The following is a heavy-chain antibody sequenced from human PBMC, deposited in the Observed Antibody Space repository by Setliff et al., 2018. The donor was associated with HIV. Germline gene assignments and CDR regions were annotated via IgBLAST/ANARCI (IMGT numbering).Heavy chain of an antibody. J-gene: IGHJ6*03. CDR3: AKNTPSIINYPYYYYMDV. CDR2: ISGSGGST. CDR1: GFTFSSYA. V-gene: IGHV3-23*01. Sequence: PGGSLRLSCAASGFTFSSYAMSWVRQAPGKGLEWVSAISGSGGSTYYADSVKGRFTISRDNSKNTLYLQMNSLRDGDTALYYCAKNTPSIINYPYYYYMDVWGKGTTVTVSS. D-gene: IGHD1-7*01.